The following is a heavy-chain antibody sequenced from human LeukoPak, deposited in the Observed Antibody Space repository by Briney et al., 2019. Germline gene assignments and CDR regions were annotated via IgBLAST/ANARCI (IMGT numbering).Heavy chain of an antibody. Sequence: SVKVSCRASGGTFSSYAISWVRQAPGQGLEWMGGIIPIFGTANYAQKFQGRVTITADESTSTAYMELSSLRSEDTAVYYCARLGDYGDYYFDYWGQGTLVTVSS. J-gene: IGHJ4*02. V-gene: IGHV1-69*13. CDR2: IIPIFGTA. CDR1: GGTFSSYA. D-gene: IGHD4-17*01. CDR3: ARLGDYGDYYFDY.